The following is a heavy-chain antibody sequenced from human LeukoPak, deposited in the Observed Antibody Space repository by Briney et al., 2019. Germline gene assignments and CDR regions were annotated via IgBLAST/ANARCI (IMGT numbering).Heavy chain of an antibody. J-gene: IGHJ5*02. CDR1: GGSISSGSYY. Sequence: PSQTLSLTCTVSGGSISSGSYYWSWIRQPAGKGLEWIGRIYTSGSTNYNPSLKSRVTISVDMSKNQFSLKLSSVTAADTAVYYCARGLWLHPGYWFDPWGQGTLVTVSS. D-gene: IGHD5-18*01. CDR2: IYTSGST. V-gene: IGHV4-61*02. CDR3: ARGLWLHPGYWFDP.